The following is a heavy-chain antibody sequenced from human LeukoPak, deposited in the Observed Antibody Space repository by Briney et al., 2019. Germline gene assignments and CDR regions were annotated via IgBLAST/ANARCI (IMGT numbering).Heavy chain of an antibody. D-gene: IGHD2-21*02. J-gene: IGHJ4*02. CDR2: IYYSGST. Sequence: SETLSLTCTVSGGSISSYYWSWIRQPPGKGLEWIGYIYYSGSTNYNPSLKSRVTISVDTSKNQFSLKLSSVTAADTAVYYCARLAYCGGDCYYYFDYWGQGTLVTVPS. CDR1: GGSISSYY. CDR3: ARLAYCGGDCYYYFDY. V-gene: IGHV4-59*08.